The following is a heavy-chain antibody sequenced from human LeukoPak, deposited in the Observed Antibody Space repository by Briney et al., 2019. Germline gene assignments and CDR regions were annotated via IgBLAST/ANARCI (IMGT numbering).Heavy chain of an antibody. CDR2: ISSSSSYI. D-gene: IGHD2-15*01. V-gene: IGHV3-21*01. CDR3: ASGYCSGGSCYSTGY. Sequence: GGSLRLSCAASGITFNSYTMNWVRQAPGKGLEWVSSISSSSSYIYYAASVKGRFTISRDNAKNSLYLQMNSLRAEDTAVYYCASGYCSGGSCYSTGYWGQGTLVTVSS. CDR1: GITFNSYT. J-gene: IGHJ4*02.